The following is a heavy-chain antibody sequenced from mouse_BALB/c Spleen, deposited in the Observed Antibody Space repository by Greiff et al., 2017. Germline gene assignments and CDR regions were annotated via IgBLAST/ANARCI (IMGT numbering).Heavy chain of an antibody. V-gene: IGHV5-9-4*01. J-gene: IGHJ3*01. Sequence: EVNLVESGGGLVKPGGSLKLSCAASGFTFSSYAMSWVRQSPEKRLEWVAEISSGGSYTYYPDTVTGRFTISRDNAKNTLYLEMSSLRSEDTAMYYCANGAWFAYWGQGTLVTVSA. CDR2: ISSGGSYT. CDR1: GFTFSSYA. CDR3: ANGAWFAY. D-gene: IGHD1-2*01.